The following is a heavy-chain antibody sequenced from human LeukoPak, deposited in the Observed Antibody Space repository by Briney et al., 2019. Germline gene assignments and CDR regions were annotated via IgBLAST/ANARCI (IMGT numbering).Heavy chain of an antibody. J-gene: IGHJ4*02. CDR1: GFTFSSYA. D-gene: IGHD3-16*01. CDR3: ASHLGDGDFDY. CDR2: TSGSGGST. V-gene: IGHV3-23*01. Sequence: GGSLRLSCAASGFTFSSYAMSWVRQAPGKGLEWVSATSGSGGSTYYADSVKGRFTISRDNAKNSLYLQMNSLRAEDTAVYYCASHLGDGDFDYWGQGTLVTVSS.